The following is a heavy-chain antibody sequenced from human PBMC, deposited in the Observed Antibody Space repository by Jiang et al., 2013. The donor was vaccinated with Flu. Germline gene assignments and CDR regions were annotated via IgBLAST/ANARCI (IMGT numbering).Heavy chain of an antibody. Sequence: KGLEWIGYIYYSGSTNYNPSLKSRVTISVDTSKNQFSLKLSSVTAADTAVYYCARDWGEFGDTANGMDVWGQGTTVTVSS. CDR2: IYYSGST. J-gene: IGHJ6*02. CDR3: ARDWGEFGDTANGMDV. V-gene: IGHV4-59*01. D-gene: IGHD5-18*01.